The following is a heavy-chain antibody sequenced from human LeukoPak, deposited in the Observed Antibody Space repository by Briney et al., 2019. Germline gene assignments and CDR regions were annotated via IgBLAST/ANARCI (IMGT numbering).Heavy chain of an antibody. V-gene: IGHV4-39*07. CDR1: GGSISSTSSY. Sequence: SETLSLTCTVSGGSISSTSSYWGWVRQSPGKGLEWIGSAYYNGPTYYNPSLVSRVTISRDTSRNQFSLKLSSVTAADTAVYYCTRVAEGGTGGRLFDYWGQGTSVIVSS. D-gene: IGHD1-26*01. CDR2: AYYNGPT. J-gene: IGHJ4*02. CDR3: TRVAEGGTGGRLFDY.